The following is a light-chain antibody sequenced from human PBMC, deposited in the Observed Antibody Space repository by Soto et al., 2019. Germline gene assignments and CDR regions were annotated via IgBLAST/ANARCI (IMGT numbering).Light chain of an antibody. CDR2: GAS. Sequence: IVLTQSPGTLSLSPGERATLSCRASQSVSSNSLAWYQQKPGQAPRLVIYGASTRATGFPDRFTGSGSGTDFTLTISRLQSEDFAVYYCQQYNNWPPKTFGQGTKVDIK. CDR3: QQYNNWPPKT. J-gene: IGKJ1*01. V-gene: IGKV3-20*01. CDR1: QSVSSNS.